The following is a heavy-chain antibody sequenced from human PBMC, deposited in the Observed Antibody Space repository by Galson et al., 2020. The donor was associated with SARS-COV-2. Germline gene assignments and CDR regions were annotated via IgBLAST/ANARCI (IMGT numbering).Heavy chain of an antibody. CDR2: VNHSGST. V-gene: IGHV4-34*01. Sequence: SQTLSLTCAVYGGSFSGYFWSWIRQPPGKGLEWIGEVNHSGSTNYNPSLTSRVTISVDTSKNQFSLKLSSVTAADTAVYYCARGLDGTGRFNGWDYWGQGTLVTVSS. D-gene: IGHD2-8*02. J-gene: IGHJ4*02. CDR1: GGSFSGYF. CDR3: ARGLDGTGRFNGWDY.